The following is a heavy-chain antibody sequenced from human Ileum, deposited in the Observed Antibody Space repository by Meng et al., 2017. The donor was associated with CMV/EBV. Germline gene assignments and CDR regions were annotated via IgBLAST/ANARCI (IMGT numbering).Heavy chain of an antibody. V-gene: IGHV4-34*01. D-gene: IGHD1-26*01. Sequence: QVPLHAGGSGLLKRSETLALTCGVDGGSLSNFSWTWIRQPPGKGPEWIGDINHRGTTNYSPSLKSRVTISIDTSKKQFSLRLSSLTAADTAVYYCTRGRVGDWGFDFWGQGTLVTVSS. CDR2: INHRGTT. J-gene: IGHJ4*02. CDR3: TRGRVGDWGFDF. CDR1: GGSLSNFS.